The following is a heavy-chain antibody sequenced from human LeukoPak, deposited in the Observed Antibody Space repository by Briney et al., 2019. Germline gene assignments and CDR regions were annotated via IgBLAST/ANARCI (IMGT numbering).Heavy chain of an antibody. V-gene: IGHV4-30-2*01. Sequence: SQTLSLTCAASGGSISSGGYSWSWIRQPPGKGLEWIGCIYHSGSTYYNPSLKSRVTISVDRSKNQFSLKLSSVTAADTAVYYCASHVDTAMVTGFYFGYWGQGTLVTVSS. J-gene: IGHJ4*02. CDR3: ASHVDTAMVTGFYFGY. CDR2: IYHSGST. CDR1: GGSISSGGYS. D-gene: IGHD5-18*01.